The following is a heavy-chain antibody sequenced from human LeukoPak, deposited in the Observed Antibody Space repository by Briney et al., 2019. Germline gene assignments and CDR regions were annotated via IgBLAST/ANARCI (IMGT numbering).Heavy chain of an antibody. CDR3: ARGQPHDY. V-gene: IGHV4-39*01. CDR1: GDSISSSNYC. Sequence: SETLSLTCIVSGDSISSSNYCWAWIRQPPGKGLEWIGSIYSSGSTYYNPSLKSRVTISVDTSKNQFSLKLSSVTAADTAVYYCARGQPHDYWGQGTLVTVSS. J-gene: IGHJ4*02. CDR2: IYSSGST.